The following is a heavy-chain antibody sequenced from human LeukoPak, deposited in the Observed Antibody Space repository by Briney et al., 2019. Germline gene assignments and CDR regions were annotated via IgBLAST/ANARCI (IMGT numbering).Heavy chain of an antibody. J-gene: IGHJ4*02. Sequence: GGSLRLSCAASGFTFSNAWMSWVRQAPGKGLEWVSVIYSGGSADYADSVKGRFTISRDNLKNTLYLQMNSLRAEDTAVYYCARGPAGYNWGQGTLVTFSS. V-gene: IGHV3-53*01. CDR1: GFTFSNAW. D-gene: IGHD1-1*01. CDR3: ARGPAGYN. CDR2: IYSGGSA.